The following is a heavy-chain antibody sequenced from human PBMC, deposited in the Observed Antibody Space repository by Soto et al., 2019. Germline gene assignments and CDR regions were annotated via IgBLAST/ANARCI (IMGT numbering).Heavy chain of an antibody. J-gene: IGHJ4*02. V-gene: IGHV3-21*01. CDR1: GFTFSSYT. CDR2: ISSSSTKI. D-gene: IGHD1-20*01. CDR3: ARFNWNDGSPTH. Sequence: EVQLVESGGGLVKPGGSLRLSCVASGFTFSSYTMDWVRQAPGKGLEWVSYISSSSTKINYADAVKGRFTISRDNAKNSLYLHMNSLGVEDSAVYYCARFNWNDGSPTHWGQGTLVTVSS.